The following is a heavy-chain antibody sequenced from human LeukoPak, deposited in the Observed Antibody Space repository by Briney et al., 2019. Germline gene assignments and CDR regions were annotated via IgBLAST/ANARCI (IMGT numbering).Heavy chain of an antibody. D-gene: IGHD3-22*01. J-gene: IGHJ4*02. CDR3: ARDLTGPYDH. Sequence: ASVKVSCKSSGYSFTHHTMHWVRQAPGKGLVWVARINVEGDYIDYAESVKGRFTISRDSAKNILFLQMNSLRADDTGVYSCARDLTGPYDHWGQGTLVTVSS. CDR1: GYSFTHHT. V-gene: IGHV3-74*01. CDR2: INVEGDYI.